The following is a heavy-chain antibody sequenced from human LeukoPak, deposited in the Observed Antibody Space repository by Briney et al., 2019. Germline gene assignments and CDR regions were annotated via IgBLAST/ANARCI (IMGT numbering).Heavy chain of an antibody. Sequence: GASVKVSCKASGYTFTGYYMHWVRQAPGQGLEWMGRINPNSGGTNYAQKFQGRVTMTRDTSTSTVYMELSSLRSEDTAVYYCARDARYCSGGSCYGWFDPWGQGTLVTVSS. D-gene: IGHD2-15*01. CDR3: ARDARYCSGGSCYGWFDP. CDR1: GYTFTGYY. J-gene: IGHJ5*02. V-gene: IGHV1-2*06. CDR2: INPNSGGT.